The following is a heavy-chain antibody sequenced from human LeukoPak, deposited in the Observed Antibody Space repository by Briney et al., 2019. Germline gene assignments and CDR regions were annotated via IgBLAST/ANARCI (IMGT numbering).Heavy chain of an antibody. CDR3: ARSYYDYVWGSYLFDY. D-gene: IGHD3-16*02. J-gene: IGHJ4*02. Sequence: SETLSLTCTVSGGPISGYYWSWIRQPPGKGLEWIGYIYYSGSTNYNPSLKSRVTISVDTSKNQFSLKLSSVTAADTAVYYCARSYYDYVWGSYLFDYWGQGTLVTVSS. V-gene: IGHV4-59*01. CDR1: GGPISGYY. CDR2: IYYSGST.